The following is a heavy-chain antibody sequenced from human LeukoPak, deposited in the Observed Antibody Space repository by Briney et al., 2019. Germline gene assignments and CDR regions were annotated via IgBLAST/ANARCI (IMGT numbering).Heavy chain of an antibody. CDR2: IKQDGSVQ. Sequence: GGSLRLSCAASKFTFSSYWMSWVRQAPGKGLEWVANIKQDGSVQFYMDSLKGRFSVSRDNAKNSLYLQMNGLRVEDTAVYYCTRLQIAVAGPNWFDPWGQGTLVTVSS. J-gene: IGHJ5*02. CDR1: KFTFSSYW. D-gene: IGHD6-19*01. V-gene: IGHV3-7*01. CDR3: TRLQIAVAGPNWFDP.